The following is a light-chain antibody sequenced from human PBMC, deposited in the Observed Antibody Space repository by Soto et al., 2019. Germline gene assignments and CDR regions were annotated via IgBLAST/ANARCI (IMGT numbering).Light chain of an antibody. CDR2: WAS. J-gene: IGKJ4*01. CDR1: QSVLYSSNNKNY. Sequence: DIVMTQSPDSLAVSLGERATINCKSSQSVLYSSNNKNYLAWYQQKPGQPPKLLIDWASTRESGVPDRFSGSGSGTAFTLTISSLQAEDVAVYYCQQDYSTPLTFGGGTKVEIK. V-gene: IGKV4-1*01. CDR3: QQDYSTPLT.